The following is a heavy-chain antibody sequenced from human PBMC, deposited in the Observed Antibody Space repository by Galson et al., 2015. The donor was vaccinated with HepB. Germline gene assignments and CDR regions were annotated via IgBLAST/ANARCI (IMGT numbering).Heavy chain of an antibody. J-gene: IGHJ4*02. CDR2: TYYRSKWYN. CDR1: GDSVSSNSAS. D-gene: IGHD3-16*01. V-gene: IGHV6-1*01. CDR3: AGGRSSLDY. Sequence: CAISGDSVSSNSASWSWIRQSPSRGLEWLGRTYYRSKWYNDYGVSVQSRITINPDTSKNQFSLQLNSVTPEDTAVYYCAGGRSSLDYWGQGTLVTVSS.